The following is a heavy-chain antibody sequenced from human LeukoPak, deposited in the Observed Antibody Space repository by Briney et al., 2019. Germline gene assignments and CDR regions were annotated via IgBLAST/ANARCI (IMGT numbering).Heavy chain of an antibody. V-gene: IGHV1-69*05. J-gene: IGHJ4*02. CDR1: GGTFSSYA. CDR2: IIPIFGTA. D-gene: IGHD3-10*01. CDR3: ASYTYYYGSGSYHFDY. Sequence: ASVKVSCKASGGTFSSYAISWVRRAPGQGLEWMGGIIPIFGTANYAQKFQGRVTITTDESTSTAYMELSSLRSEDTAVYYCASYTYYYGSGSYHFDYWGQGTLVTVSS.